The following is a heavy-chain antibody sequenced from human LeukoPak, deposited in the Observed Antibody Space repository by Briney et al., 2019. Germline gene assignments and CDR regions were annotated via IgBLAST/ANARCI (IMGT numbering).Heavy chain of an antibody. CDR1: GGSISRYY. CDR3: ARDSALDYSNTAWDY. J-gene: IGHJ4*02. CDR2: IYYSGST. D-gene: IGHD4-11*01. V-gene: IGHV4-59*01. Sequence: PSETLSLTCTVSGGSISRYYWSWIRQPPGKGLEWIGYIYYSGSTNYNPSLKSRVTISVDTSKNQFSLKLSSVTAADTAVYYCARDSALDYSNTAWDYWGQGTLVTVSS.